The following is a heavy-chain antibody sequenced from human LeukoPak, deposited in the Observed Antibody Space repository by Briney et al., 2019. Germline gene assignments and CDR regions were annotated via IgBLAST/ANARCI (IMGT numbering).Heavy chain of an antibody. D-gene: IGHD5-18*01. CDR3: VKVSGYTYGYFDY. CDR2: ISWNSGSV. CDR1: GFTFDDYA. Sequence: GGSLRLSCAASGFTFDDYAMHWVRQAPGKGLEWVSGISWNSGSVDYADSVKGRFTISRDNAKNSLYLQMNSLRAEDTALYYCVKVSGYTYGYFDYRGQGTLVTVSS. V-gene: IGHV3-9*01. J-gene: IGHJ4*02.